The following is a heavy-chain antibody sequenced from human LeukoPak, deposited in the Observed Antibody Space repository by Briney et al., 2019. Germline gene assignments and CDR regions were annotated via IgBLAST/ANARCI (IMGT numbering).Heavy chain of an antibody. J-gene: IGHJ3*02. CDR1: GGSISSYY. Sequence: SETLSLTCTVSGGSISSYYWSWIRQPAGKGLEWIGRIYTSGSTNYNPSLKSRVTMSVDTSKNQFSLKLSSVTAADTAVYYCARAITMVADDAFDIWGQGTMVTVSS. CDR3: ARAITMVADDAFDI. D-gene: IGHD3-10*01. V-gene: IGHV4-4*07. CDR2: IYTSGST.